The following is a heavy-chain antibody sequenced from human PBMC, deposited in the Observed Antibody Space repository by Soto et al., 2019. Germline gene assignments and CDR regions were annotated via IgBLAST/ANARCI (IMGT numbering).Heavy chain of an antibody. V-gene: IGHV1-46*01. CDR1: GYTFTSYY. CDR2: INPSGGST. Sequence: ASVKVSCKASGYTFTSYYMHWVRQAPGQGLEWMGIINPSGGSTSYAQKFQGRVTMTRDTSTSTVYMELSSLRSEDTAVYYCAREGVGDIVVVPAVINYYGMDVWGQGTTVTVSS. D-gene: IGHD2-2*01. J-gene: IGHJ6*02. CDR3: AREGVGDIVVVPAVINYYGMDV.